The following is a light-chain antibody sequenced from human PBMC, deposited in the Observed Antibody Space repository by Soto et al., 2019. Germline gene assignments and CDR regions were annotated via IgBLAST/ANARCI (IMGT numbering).Light chain of an antibody. Sequence: DIQMTQLPSTLSASVGDRVTITCRASQDIDVSLVWFQQRPGEAPKLLIFAASGLESGVPSTFSGSGSGTEFTLTISSVQPEDFATYFCQHYETFSWTLGQGTKVDIK. CDR1: QDIDVS. J-gene: IGKJ1*01. V-gene: IGKV1-5*03. CDR3: QHYETFSWT. CDR2: AAS.